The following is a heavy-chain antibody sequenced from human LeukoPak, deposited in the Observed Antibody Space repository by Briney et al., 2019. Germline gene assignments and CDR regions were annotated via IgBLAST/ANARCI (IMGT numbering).Heavy chain of an antibody. Sequence: SETLSLTCTVSGGSISSGGYYWSWIRQPPGKGLEWIGEINHSGSTNYNPSLKSRVTISVDTSKNQFSLKLSSVTAADTAVYYCARRGYSSSWTGYYFDYWGQGTLVTVSS. D-gene: IGHD6-13*01. J-gene: IGHJ4*02. V-gene: IGHV4-39*07. CDR3: ARRGYSSSWTGYYFDY. CDR2: INHSGST. CDR1: GGSISSGGYY.